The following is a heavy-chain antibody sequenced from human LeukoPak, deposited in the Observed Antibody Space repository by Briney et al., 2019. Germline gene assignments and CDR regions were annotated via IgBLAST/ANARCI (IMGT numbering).Heavy chain of an antibody. CDR1: GGSISSGGYY. CDR3: ARAVPSGDYVGY. CDR2: IYCSGST. Sequence: SETLSLTCTVSGGSISSGGYYWSWIRQHPGKGLEWIGYIYCSGSTYYNPSLKSRVTISVDTSKNQFSLKLSSVTAADTAVYYCARAVPSGDYVGYWGQGTLVTVSS. V-gene: IGHV4-31*03. J-gene: IGHJ4*02. D-gene: IGHD4-17*01.